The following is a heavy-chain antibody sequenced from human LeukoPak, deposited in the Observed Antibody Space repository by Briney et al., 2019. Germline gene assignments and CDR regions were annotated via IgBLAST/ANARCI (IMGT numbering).Heavy chain of an antibody. D-gene: IGHD5-18*01. J-gene: IGHJ6*02. Sequence: PGGSLRLSCAASGFTFSSYSMNWVRQARGKGLEWVSSVSSGSSYIYYADSVKGRFTISRDNAKTSLYLQMNSLRAEDTAVYYCARDRGAYSCYYNGVDVWGQGTTVTVSS. CDR1: GFTFSSYS. CDR3: ARDRGAYSCYYNGVDV. V-gene: IGHV3-21*01. CDR2: VSSGSSYI.